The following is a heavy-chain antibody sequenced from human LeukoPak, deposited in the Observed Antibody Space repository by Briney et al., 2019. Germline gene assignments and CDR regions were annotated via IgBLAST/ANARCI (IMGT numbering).Heavy chain of an antibody. CDR2: ISSDGSNK. Sequence: QAGGSLRLSCAASGFTFNSYAMHWVRQAPGKGLEWVAFISSDGSNKYYVDSVKGRFIASRDNSKNTLYLRMNSLRADDAAVYYCAKDRQWLVSNNYYYYGMDVWGQGTTVTVSS. V-gene: IGHV3-30*18. D-gene: IGHD6-19*01. J-gene: IGHJ6*02. CDR1: GFTFNSYA. CDR3: AKDRQWLVSNNYYYYGMDV.